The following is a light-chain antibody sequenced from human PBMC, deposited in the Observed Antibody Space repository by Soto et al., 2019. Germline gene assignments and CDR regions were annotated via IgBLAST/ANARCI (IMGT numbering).Light chain of an antibody. Sequence: IVLTQSPGTLSLSPGERVTLSCRASQSVTTRLAWYQHKPGQAPTLLMSGASNRASGVPVRFSGSGSGTDFTLTITRLEPEDFALYYCHQYDTSPRTFGQGTKVDIK. CDR3: HQYDTSPRT. CDR2: GAS. CDR1: QSVTTR. V-gene: IGKV3-20*01. J-gene: IGKJ1*01.